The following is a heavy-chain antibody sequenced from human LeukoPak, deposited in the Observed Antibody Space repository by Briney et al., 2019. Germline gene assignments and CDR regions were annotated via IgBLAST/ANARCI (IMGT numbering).Heavy chain of an antibody. D-gene: IGHD2-2*01. CDR2: MHPNSGNT. V-gene: IGHV1-8*01. CDR3: ARAMETVYCSSTSCHAASGAFDI. Sequence: GASVKVSCKASEYTFTSYDINWVRQAPGQGLEWRGWMHPNSGNTVYAQKFQGRVTMTRHNSINTAYMELSSLRSEDTAVYYCARAMETVYCSSTSCHAASGAFDIWGQGTMVTVSS. CDR1: EYTFTSYD. J-gene: IGHJ3*02.